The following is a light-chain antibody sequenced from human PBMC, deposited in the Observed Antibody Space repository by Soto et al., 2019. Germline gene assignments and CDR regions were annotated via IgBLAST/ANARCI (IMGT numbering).Light chain of an antibody. CDR1: QSLLHSNGYNY. V-gene: IGKV2-28*01. Sequence: DIVVTQSPLSLPVTPGEPASISCRSSQSLLHSNGYNYLDWYLQKPGQSPQLLIYLGSNRASGVPDRFSGSGSGTDFTLKISRVEAEDVGVYYCVQTVQIPLAFGGGTKVEIK. CDR3: VQTVQIPLA. J-gene: IGKJ4*01. CDR2: LGS.